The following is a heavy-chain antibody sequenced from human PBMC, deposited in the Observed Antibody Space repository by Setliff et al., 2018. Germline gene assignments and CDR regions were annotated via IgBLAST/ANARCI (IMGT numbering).Heavy chain of an antibody. V-gene: IGHV1-18*01. CDR2: ISGYNGYT. D-gene: IGHD2-2*01. CDR3: VRDRAAIVVGPPTAAFDI. CDR1: GYTFAKYG. Sequence: ASVKVSCKASGYTFAKYGTSWVRQAPGQGLEWMGWISGYNGYTVYAQKLQGSVTLTTDTSTGTAYMEVRSLRSDDTAQYYCVRDRAAIVVGPPTAAFDIWGQGTMVTVSS. J-gene: IGHJ3*02.